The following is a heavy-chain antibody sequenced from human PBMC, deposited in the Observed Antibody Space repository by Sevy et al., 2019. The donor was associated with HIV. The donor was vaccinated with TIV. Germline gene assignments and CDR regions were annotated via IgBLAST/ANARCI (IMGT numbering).Heavy chain of an antibody. CDR2: ISGSGGST. CDR1: GFTFSSYA. CDR3: AKDPVGYGDYVGYFDY. Sequence: GGSLRLSCAASGFTFSSYAMSWVRQAPGKGLEWVSAISGSGGSTYYADSLKGRFTISRDNSKNTLYLQMNSLRAEDTAVYYCAKDPVGYGDYVGYFDYWGQGTLVTVSS. D-gene: IGHD4-17*01. V-gene: IGHV3-23*01. J-gene: IGHJ4*02.